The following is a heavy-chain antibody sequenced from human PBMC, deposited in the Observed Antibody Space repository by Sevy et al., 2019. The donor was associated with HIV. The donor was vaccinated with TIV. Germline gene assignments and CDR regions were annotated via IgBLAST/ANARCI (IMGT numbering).Heavy chain of an antibody. J-gene: IGHJ3*02. CDR2: IYTTGHT. CDR1: GGSINNYY. Sequence: SETLSLTCTVSGGSINNYYWSWIRQTAGTGLEFIGRIYTTGHTNYNPSLRSRVTMSIDTSKNEFSLKLTSVTAADTAVYYCARDRLFTARGISVDIWGQGTLVTVSS. V-gene: IGHV4-4*07. D-gene: IGHD3-10*01. CDR3: ARDRLFTARGISVDI.